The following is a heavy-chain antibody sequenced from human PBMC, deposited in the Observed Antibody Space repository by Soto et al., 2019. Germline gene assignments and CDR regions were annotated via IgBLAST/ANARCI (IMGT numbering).Heavy chain of an antibody. CDR1: GYTFTSYG. Sequence: ASVTVSCKASGYTFTSYGISWVRQAPGQGLEWMGWISAYNGNTNYAQKLQGRVTMTTDTSTSTAYMELRSLRSDDTAMYYCARDNYYDSSGYYSDQYFQHWGQGTLVTVSS. V-gene: IGHV1-18*01. CDR2: ISAYNGNT. D-gene: IGHD3-22*01. CDR3: ARDNYYDSSGYYSDQYFQH. J-gene: IGHJ1*01.